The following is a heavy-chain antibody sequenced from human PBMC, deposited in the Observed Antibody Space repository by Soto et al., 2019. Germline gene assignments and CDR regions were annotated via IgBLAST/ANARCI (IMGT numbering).Heavy chain of an antibody. CDR2: IYYSGST. V-gene: IGHV4-39*01. J-gene: IGHJ5*02. D-gene: IGHD3-22*01. CDR3: ARHCYDTSGYYLNWFDP. Sequence: PSETLSLTCSVSGGSISSRSHYWGWVRQPPWKGLEWIGSIYYSGSTYYNPSLKSRVTISVDTSKSQFSLKLSSVTAADTAVYYCARHCYDTSGYYLNWFDPWGQGXLVTVYS. CDR1: GGSISSRSHY.